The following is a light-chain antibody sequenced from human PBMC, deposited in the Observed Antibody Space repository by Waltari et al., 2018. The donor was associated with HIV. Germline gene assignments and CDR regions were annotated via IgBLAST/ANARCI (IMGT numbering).Light chain of an antibody. CDR2: RNN. CDR1: SFNIGSNT. CDR3: ASWDDSLIGPV. J-gene: IGLJ2*01. V-gene: IGLV1-44*01. Sequence: QSVLSQPPSASGTPEQRVTISCSGSSFNIGSNTVNCYQQLPGTAPNLLIHRNNKRPSGVPDRFSGSKSGTSASLAISGLQSDDEADYYCASWDDSLIGPVFGGGTKLTVL.